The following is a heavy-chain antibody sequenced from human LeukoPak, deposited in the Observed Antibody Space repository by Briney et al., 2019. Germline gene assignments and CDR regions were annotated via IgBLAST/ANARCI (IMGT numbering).Heavy chain of an antibody. CDR2: INPNSGGT. Sequence: ASVKVSCKASGYTFTGYYMHWVRQAPGQGLEWMGWINPNSGGTNYAQKLQGRVTMTTDTSTSTAYMELRSLRSDDTAVYYCARDRRRGVYYDFWSGDWFDPWGQGTLVTVSS. J-gene: IGHJ5*02. CDR3: ARDRRRGVYYDFWSGDWFDP. CDR1: GYTFTGYY. D-gene: IGHD3-3*01. V-gene: IGHV1-2*02.